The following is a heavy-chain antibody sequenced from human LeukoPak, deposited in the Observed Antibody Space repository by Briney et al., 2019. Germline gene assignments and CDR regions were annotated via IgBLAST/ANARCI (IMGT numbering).Heavy chain of an antibody. Sequence: SQTLSLTCAISGDSVSTNSATWTWLRQSPSRGLEWLGRTYYRSKWNNDYAVSMKSRITINPDTSKNQFSPQLNSVTPEDTAVYYCARLVGASWFDSWGQGTLVTVSS. V-gene: IGHV6-1*01. J-gene: IGHJ5*01. CDR1: GDSVSTNSAT. CDR3: ARLVGASWFDS. CDR2: TYYRSKWNN. D-gene: IGHD1-26*01.